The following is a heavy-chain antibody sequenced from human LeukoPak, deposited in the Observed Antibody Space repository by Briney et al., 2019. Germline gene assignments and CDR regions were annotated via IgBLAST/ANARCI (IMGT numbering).Heavy chain of an antibody. CDR1: GFTFSSYA. CDR3: AKARTSYYNGMDV. V-gene: IGHV3-23*01. J-gene: IGHJ6*02. Sequence: PGASLRLSCAASGFTFSSYAMTWVRQAPGKGLEWVSGISGSGGSTHYADSVKGRFTISRDNFRNTLYLQMNSLRAEDTAVYYCAKARTSYYNGMDVWGQGTTVTVSS. CDR2: ISGSGGST.